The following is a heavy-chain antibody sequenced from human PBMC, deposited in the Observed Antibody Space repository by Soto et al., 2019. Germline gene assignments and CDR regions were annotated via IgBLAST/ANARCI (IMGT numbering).Heavy chain of an antibody. CDR1: GFTVSSNY. D-gene: IGHD6-19*01. Sequence: GGSLRLSCAASGFTVSSNYMSWVRQAPGKGLEWVSVIYSGGSTYYADSVKGRFTISRDNSKNTLYLQMNSLRAEDTAVYYCARNSYSSGCVGYWGQGTLVTVSS. CDR2: IYSGGST. V-gene: IGHV3-66*01. CDR3: ARNSYSSGCVGY. J-gene: IGHJ4*02.